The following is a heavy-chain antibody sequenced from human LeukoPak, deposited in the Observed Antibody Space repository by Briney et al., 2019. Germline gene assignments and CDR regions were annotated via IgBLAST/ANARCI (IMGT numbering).Heavy chain of an antibody. CDR1: GGSISSGGYY. D-gene: IGHD3-22*01. Sequence: SQTLSLTCTVSGGSISSGGYYWSWIRQHPGKGPEWIGYIYYSGSTYYNPSLKSRVTISVDTSKNQFSLKLSSVTAADTAVYYCARGYYYDTTPGYYYYYMDVWGKGTTVTVSS. J-gene: IGHJ6*03. V-gene: IGHV4-31*03. CDR3: ARGYYYDTTPGYYYYYMDV. CDR2: IYYSGST.